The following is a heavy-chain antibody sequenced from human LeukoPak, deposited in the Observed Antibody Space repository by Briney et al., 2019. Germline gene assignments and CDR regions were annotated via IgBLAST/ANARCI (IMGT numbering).Heavy chain of an antibody. D-gene: IGHD3-10*01. CDR3: ARSPPYGSGSYYNPSRYYYYYGMDV. Sequence: SETLSLTCAVYGGSFSGYYWSWIRQPPGKGLEWIGEINHSGSTNYNPSLKSRVTISVDTSKNQFSLKLSSVTAADTAVYYCARSPPYGSGSYYNPSRYYYYYGMDVWGQGTTVTVSS. CDR2: INHSGST. CDR1: GGSFSGYY. V-gene: IGHV4-34*01. J-gene: IGHJ6*02.